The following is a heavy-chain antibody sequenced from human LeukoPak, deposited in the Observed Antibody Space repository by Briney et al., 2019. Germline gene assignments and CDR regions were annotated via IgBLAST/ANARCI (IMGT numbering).Heavy chain of an antibody. Sequence: SETLSLTCAVYGGSFSGYYWSWIRQPPGKGLEWIGEINHSGSTNYNPSLKSRVTISVDTSKNQFSLKLSSVTAADTAVYYCARGASLSMVVPAATLTYYYYMDVWGKGTTVTVSS. CDR3: ARGASLSMVVPAATLTYYYYMDV. V-gene: IGHV4-34*01. J-gene: IGHJ6*03. CDR1: GGSFSGYY. D-gene: IGHD2-2*01. CDR2: INHSGST.